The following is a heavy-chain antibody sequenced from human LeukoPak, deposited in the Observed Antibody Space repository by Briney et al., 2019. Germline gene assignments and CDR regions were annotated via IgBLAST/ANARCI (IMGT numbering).Heavy chain of an antibody. D-gene: IGHD2-2*01. V-gene: IGHV1-18*01. CDR3: ARAVIVVVPTATWFDP. CDR2: ISAYNGNT. Sequence: ASVEVSCKASGYTFTSYGISWVRQAPGQGLEWMGWISAYNGNTNYAQKLQGRVTMTTDTSTSTANMELRSLRSDDTAVYYCARAVIVVVPTATWFDPWGQGTLVTVSS. CDR1: GYTFTSYG. J-gene: IGHJ5*02.